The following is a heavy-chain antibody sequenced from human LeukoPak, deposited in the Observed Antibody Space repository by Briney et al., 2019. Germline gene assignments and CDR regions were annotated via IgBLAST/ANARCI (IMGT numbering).Heavy chain of an antibody. Sequence: SETLTLTCTVSGYSISSGYYWGWIRQPPGKGLEWIGSIYHSGSTYYNPSLKSRVTISVDTSKNQFSLKLSSVTAADTAVYYCARSRPRGIAVAGSQDHDYWGQGTLVTVSS. CDR2: IYHSGST. D-gene: IGHD6-19*01. CDR3: ARSRPRGIAVAGSQDHDY. V-gene: IGHV4-38-2*02. J-gene: IGHJ4*02. CDR1: GYSISSGYY.